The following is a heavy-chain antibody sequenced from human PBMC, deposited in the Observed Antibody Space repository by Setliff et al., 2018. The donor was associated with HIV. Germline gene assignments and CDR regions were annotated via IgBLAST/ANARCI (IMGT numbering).Heavy chain of an antibody. Sequence: GGSLRLSCAASGFTVSSNYMSWVRQAPGKGLEWVSVIYSGGSIGYADSVKGRFTISRDNAKNSLYLQMNSLRAEDMALYYCAKGSVMTTVVNSAYYFDYWGQGTLVTVSS. J-gene: IGHJ4*02. D-gene: IGHD4-17*01. CDR1: GFTVSSNY. CDR2: IYSGGSI. CDR3: AKGSVMTTVVNSAYYFDY. V-gene: IGHV3-53*05.